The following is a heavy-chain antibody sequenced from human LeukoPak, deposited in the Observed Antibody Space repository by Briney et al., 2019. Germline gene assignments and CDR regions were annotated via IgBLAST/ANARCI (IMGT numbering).Heavy chain of an antibody. D-gene: IGHD3-22*01. CDR3: AKVFDSSGYLVLDY. Sequence: GGSLRLSCAASGFTFSSYAMSWVHQARGKGLEWVSAISGSGGSTYYADSVKGRFTISRDNSKNTLYLQMNSLRAEDTAVYYCAKVFDSSGYLVLDYWGQGTLVTVSS. CDR2: ISGSGGST. J-gene: IGHJ4*02. CDR1: GFTFSSYA. V-gene: IGHV3-23*01.